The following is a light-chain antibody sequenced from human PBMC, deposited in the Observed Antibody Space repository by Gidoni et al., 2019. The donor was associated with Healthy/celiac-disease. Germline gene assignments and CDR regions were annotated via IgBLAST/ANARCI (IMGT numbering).Light chain of an antibody. V-gene: IGKV3-11*01. CDR3: QQRSNWPYT. CDR1: QSVSSY. CDR2: DAS. J-gene: IGKJ2*01. Sequence: IELTQSPATLSLSPGERATLSCRASQSVSSYCAWYHQKPGQPPRLLLYDASTRPTGIPPRFSGSGSATAFTPPISSLEHADFAVYYCQQRSNWPYTFGQGTKLEIK.